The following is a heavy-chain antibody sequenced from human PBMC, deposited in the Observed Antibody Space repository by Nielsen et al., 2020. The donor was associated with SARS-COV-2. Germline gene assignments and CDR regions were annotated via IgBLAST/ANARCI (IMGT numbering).Heavy chain of an antibody. V-gene: IGHV3-33*01. J-gene: IGHJ6*03. CDR2: IWYDGSNK. Sequence: SLKISCAASGFTFSSYGMHWVRQAPGKGLEWVAVIWYDGSNKYYADSVKGRFTISRDNSKNTLYLQMNSLRAEDTAVYYCARDVPDYYYYYYMDVWGKGTTVTVSS. CDR1: GFTFSSYG. D-gene: IGHD3-10*02. CDR3: ARDVPDYYYYYYMDV.